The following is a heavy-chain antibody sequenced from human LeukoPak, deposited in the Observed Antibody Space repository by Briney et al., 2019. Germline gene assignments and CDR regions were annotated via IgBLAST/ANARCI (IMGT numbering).Heavy chain of an antibody. Sequence: ASVKVSCKASGYTFTDYYMHWVRQAPGQGLEWMGWINPNDGDTNYAQKFQGRVTMTRDTSVSTAHMEVSRLRSDDTAVYYCARANFLYCSSSTCLFDYWGQGTLVTVSS. V-gene: IGHV1-2*02. CDR2: INPNDGDT. CDR3: ARANFLYCSSSTCLFDY. D-gene: IGHD2-2*01. J-gene: IGHJ4*02. CDR1: GYTFTDYY.